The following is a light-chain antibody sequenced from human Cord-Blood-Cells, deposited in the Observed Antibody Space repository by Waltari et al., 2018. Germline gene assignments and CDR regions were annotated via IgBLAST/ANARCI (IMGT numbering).Light chain of an antibody. CDR3: QTWGTGIVV. CDR1: SGHSSYA. CDR2: LNSDGSH. J-gene: IGLJ2*01. V-gene: IGLV4-69*01. Sequence: HLVLTQSPSASASLGASVKLNCTLRSGHSSYAIAWHQQQPEKGPRYLMKLNSDGSHSKGDGIPDRFSGSSSGAERYLTISSLQSEDEADYYCQTWGTGIVVFGGGTKLTVL.